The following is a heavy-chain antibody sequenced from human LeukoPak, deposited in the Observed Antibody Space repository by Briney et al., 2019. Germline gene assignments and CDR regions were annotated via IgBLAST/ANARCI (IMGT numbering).Heavy chain of an antibody. Sequence: GGSLRLSCAASGFTVSSNYMSWVRQAPGKGLEWVSVIYSGGSTYYADSVKGRFTISRDNSKSTLYLQMNSLRAEDTAVYYCAREPRGAAAGLDYWGQGTLVTVSS. CDR3: AREPRGAAAGLDY. CDR1: GFTVSSNY. D-gene: IGHD6-13*01. CDR2: IYSGGST. J-gene: IGHJ4*02. V-gene: IGHV3-66*01.